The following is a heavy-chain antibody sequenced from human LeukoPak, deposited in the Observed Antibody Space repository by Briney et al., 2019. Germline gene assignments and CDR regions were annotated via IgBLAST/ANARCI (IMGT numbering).Heavy chain of an antibody. CDR3: ARSGVPAAPNGMDV. J-gene: IGHJ6*02. CDR1: GYTFTSYG. V-gene: IGHV1-18*01. D-gene: IGHD2-2*01. Sequence: ASVKVSCKASGYTFTSYGISWVRQAPGQGLEWMGWISTYNGNTNYAQKLQGRVTMTTDTSTSTAYMVLRSLRSDDTAVYYCARSGVPAAPNGMDVWGQGTTVTVYS. CDR2: ISTYNGNT.